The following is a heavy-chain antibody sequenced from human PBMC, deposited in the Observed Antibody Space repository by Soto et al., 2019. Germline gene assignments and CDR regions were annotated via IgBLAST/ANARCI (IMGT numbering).Heavy chain of an antibody. J-gene: IGHJ4*02. CDR2: IYYSGTT. Sequence: QVQLQESGPGLVKPSDTLSLTCAVSGYSISSSNWWGWIRQPPGKGLEWIGYIYYSGTTYYNPSPKIRVNMSVDTSKNQFSLKLTSVTAVDTAVYYCARREIQGPIDYWGQGTLVTVSS. CDR1: GYSISSSNW. D-gene: IGHD1-26*01. CDR3: ARREIQGPIDY. V-gene: IGHV4-28*01.